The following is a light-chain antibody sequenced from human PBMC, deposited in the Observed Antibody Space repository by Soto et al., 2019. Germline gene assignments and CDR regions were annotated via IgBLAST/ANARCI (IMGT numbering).Light chain of an antibody. Sequence: QSALTRPASVSGSPGQSITISCTGTSSDVGGYNYVSWSQQHPGKAPKLLISEVSNRPSGVSNRFSGSKSGNTASLTISGLQADDEADYYCSSYTASSTLVFGTGTKLTVL. V-gene: IGLV2-14*03. J-gene: IGLJ1*01. CDR1: SSDVGGYNY. CDR3: SSYTASSTLV. CDR2: EVS.